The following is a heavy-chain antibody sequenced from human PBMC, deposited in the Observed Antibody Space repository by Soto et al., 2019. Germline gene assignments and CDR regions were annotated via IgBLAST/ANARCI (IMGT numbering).Heavy chain of an antibody. CDR3: ARGVVVVAATGY. D-gene: IGHD2-15*01. CDR1: GFTFSSYA. V-gene: IGHV3-30-3*01. Sequence: QVQLVESGGGVVQPGRSLRLSCAASGFTFSSYAMHWVRQAPGKGLEWVAVISYDGSNKYYADSVKGRFTISRDNSKNTLYLQMNSLRAEDTALYYCARGVVVVAATGYWGQGTLVTVSS. CDR2: ISYDGSNK. J-gene: IGHJ4*02.